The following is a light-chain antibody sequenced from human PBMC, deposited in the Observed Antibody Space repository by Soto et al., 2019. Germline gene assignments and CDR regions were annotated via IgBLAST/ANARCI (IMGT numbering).Light chain of an antibody. Sequence: NFMLTQPHSVSDSPGKTVTISCTRSSGSIASNYVQWYQQRPGSAPTTVIYEDNQRPSGVPDRFSGSIDSSSNSASLTISGLKAEDEADYYCQSYDSSDHVVFGGGTKLTVL. J-gene: IGLJ2*01. CDR3: QSYDSSDHVV. CDR1: SGSIASNY. V-gene: IGLV6-57*04. CDR2: EDN.